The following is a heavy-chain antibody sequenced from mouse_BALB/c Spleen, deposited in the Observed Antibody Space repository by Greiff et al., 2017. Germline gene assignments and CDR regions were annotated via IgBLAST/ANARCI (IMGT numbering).Heavy chain of an antibody. V-gene: IGHV5-4*02. CDR2: ISDGGSYT. D-gene: IGHD2-3*01. CDR1: GFTFSDYY. J-gene: IGHJ3*01. CDR3: ARDDGYYWFAY. Sequence: EVKLVESGGGLVKPGGSLTLSCAASGFTFSDYYMYWVRQTPEKRLEWVATISDGGSYTYYPDSVKGRFTISRDNAKNNLYLQMSSLKSEDTAMYYCARDDGYYWFAYWGQGTLVTVSA.